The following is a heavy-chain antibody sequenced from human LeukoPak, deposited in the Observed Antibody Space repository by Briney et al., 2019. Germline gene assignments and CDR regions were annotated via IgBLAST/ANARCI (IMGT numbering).Heavy chain of an antibody. D-gene: IGHD3-10*01. V-gene: IGHV1-2*02. CDR1: GYTFTGYY. CDR3: ARVIGRFGDHPLDFDY. Sequence: GASVKVSCKASGYTFTGYYMHWVRQAPGQGLEWMGWINPNSGGTNYAQKFQGRVTMTRDTSISTAYMELSRLRSDDTAVYYCARVIGRFGDHPLDFDYWGQGTLVTVSS. J-gene: IGHJ4*02. CDR2: INPNSGGT.